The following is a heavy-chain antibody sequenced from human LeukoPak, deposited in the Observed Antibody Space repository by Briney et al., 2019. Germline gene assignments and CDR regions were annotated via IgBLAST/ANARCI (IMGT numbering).Heavy chain of an antibody. D-gene: IGHD2-15*01. CDR1: GFTFSDHY. CDR2: IRNRANRYST. CDR3: VSGYCSGGTCYSSPGWFDP. J-gene: IGHJ5*02. Sequence: GGSLRLSCAASGFTFSDHYMDWVRQAPGKGLEWVSRIRNRANRYSTDYAASVKGRFTITRDDSKNSLYLQMDSPKTEDTAVYYCVSGYCSGGTCYSSPGWFDPWGQGTLVTVSS. V-gene: IGHV3-72*01.